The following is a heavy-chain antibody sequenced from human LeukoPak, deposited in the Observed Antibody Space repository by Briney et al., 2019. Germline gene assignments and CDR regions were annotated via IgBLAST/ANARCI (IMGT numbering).Heavy chain of an antibody. CDR2: INHSGST. V-gene: IGHV4-34*01. Sequence: GSLRPSCAASGFTVSNNYMSWVRQAPGKGLEWIGEINHSGSTNYNPSLKSRVTISVDTSKNQFSLKLSSVTAADTAVYYCARGGIAAAGTGWFDPWGQGTLVTVSS. J-gene: IGHJ5*02. CDR3: ARGGIAAAGTGWFDP. CDR1: GFTVSNNY. D-gene: IGHD6-13*01.